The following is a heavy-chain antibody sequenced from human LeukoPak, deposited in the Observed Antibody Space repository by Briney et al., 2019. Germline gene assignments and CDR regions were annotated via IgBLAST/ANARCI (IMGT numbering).Heavy chain of an antibody. V-gene: IGHV1-18*01. CDR1: GYTFTSYG. Sequence: ASVTVSCKASGYTFTSYGISWVRQAPGQGLEWMGWISAYNGNTNYAQKLQGRVTMTTDTSTSTAYMELRSLRSGDTAVYYCARGVGDSIKKKYGMDVWGQGTTVTVSS. CDR2: ISAYNGNT. J-gene: IGHJ6*02. CDR3: ARGVGDSIKKKYGMDV. D-gene: IGHD4-17*01.